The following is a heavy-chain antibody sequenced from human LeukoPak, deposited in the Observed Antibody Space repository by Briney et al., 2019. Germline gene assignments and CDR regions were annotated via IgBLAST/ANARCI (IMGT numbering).Heavy chain of an antibody. CDR3: ARVRNWFDP. CDR1: GGSISSYY. J-gene: IGHJ5*02. V-gene: IGHV4-4*07. Sequence: SETLSLTCTASGGSISSYYWSWIRQPAGKGLEWIGRIYTSSNTNYNPSLKSRVTMSVNTSKNQFSLKLSSATAADTAVYYCARVRNWFDPWGQGTLVTVSS. CDR2: IYTSSNT.